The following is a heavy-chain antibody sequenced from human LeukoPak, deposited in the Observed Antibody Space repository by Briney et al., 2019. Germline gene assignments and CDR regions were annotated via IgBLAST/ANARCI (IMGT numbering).Heavy chain of an antibody. J-gene: IGHJ6*03. Sequence: SQTLSLTCAISGDSVSSNSAAWNWIRQSPSRGLEWLGRTYYRSKWYNDYAVSVKSRITINPDTSKNQFSLQLNSVTPEDTAVYYCARTTEGGYIGYCYYYYMDVWGKGTTVTISS. CDR3: ARTTEGGYIGYCYYYYMDV. V-gene: IGHV6-1*01. CDR2: TYYRSKWYN. D-gene: IGHD5-18*01. CDR1: GDSVSSNSAA.